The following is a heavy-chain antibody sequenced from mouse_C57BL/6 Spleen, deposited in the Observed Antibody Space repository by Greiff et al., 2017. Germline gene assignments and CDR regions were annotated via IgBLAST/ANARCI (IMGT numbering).Heavy chain of an antibody. Sequence: EVQLQQSGPELVKSGASVKISCKASGYTFTDYYMNWVKQSHGKSLEWIGDINPNNGGTSYNQKFKGKATLTVDKSSSTAYMELRSLTSEDSAVYYCAVGGYYGSSQALYFDYWGQGTTLTVSS. CDR2: INPNNGGT. CDR1: GYTFTDYY. V-gene: IGHV1-26*01. CDR3: AVGGYYGSSQALYFDY. J-gene: IGHJ2*01. D-gene: IGHD1-1*01.